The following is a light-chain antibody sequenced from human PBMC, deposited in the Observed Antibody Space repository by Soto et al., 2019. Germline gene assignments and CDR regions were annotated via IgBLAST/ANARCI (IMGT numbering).Light chain of an antibody. Sequence: DIQMTQSPSSVSASVGDRVTITCRAIQGISSWVAWYQQKPGKAPNLLSYAASSLQSGVPSRFSDNGSGTEVTLPISSLQRDDFATYYCQQADTFPRTFGGGTKVEIK. CDR3: QQADTFPRT. CDR1: QGISSW. J-gene: IGKJ4*01. V-gene: IGKV1-12*01. CDR2: AAS.